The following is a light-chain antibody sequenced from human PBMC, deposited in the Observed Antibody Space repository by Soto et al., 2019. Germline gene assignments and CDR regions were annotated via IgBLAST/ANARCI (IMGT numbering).Light chain of an antibody. CDR1: QSVSSN. V-gene: IGKV3-20*01. CDR3: QQYAESPIT. CDR2: AAS. J-gene: IGKJ5*01. Sequence: EIVMTQSPATLSVSPGERATLSCRASQSVSSNLAWYQQKPGQAPRLLIYAASRRATGIPDRFSGGGSGTDFTLTISRLEPEDIAVFYCQQYAESPITFGQGTRLEN.